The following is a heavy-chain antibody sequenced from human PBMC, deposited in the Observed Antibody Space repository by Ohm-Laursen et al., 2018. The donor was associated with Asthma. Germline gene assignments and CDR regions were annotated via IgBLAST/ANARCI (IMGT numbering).Heavy chain of an antibody. Sequence: GSLRLSCAASGFTFSDHYMDWVRQAPGKGLEWVGRTRNKANSYTTEYAASVKGRFTISRDDSKNSLYLQMNSLKTEDTAVYYCARDRYGDYGSFDYWGQGTLVTVSS. CDR3: ARDRYGDYGSFDY. CDR1: GFTFSDHY. J-gene: IGHJ4*02. CDR2: TRNKANSYTT. V-gene: IGHV3-72*01. D-gene: IGHD4-17*01.